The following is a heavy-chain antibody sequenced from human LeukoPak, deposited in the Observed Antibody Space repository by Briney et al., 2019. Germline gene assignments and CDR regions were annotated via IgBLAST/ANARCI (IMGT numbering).Heavy chain of an antibody. Sequence: ASVKVSCKASGYTFTSYGISWVRQAPGQGLEWMGWISAYNGNTNYAQKLQGRVTMTTDTSTSTAYMELRSLRSDDTAVYYCARMEQSCSGGSCYFDYFDYWGQGTLVTVSS. V-gene: IGHV1-18*01. CDR3: ARMEQSCSGGSCYFDYFDY. CDR1: GYTFTSYG. J-gene: IGHJ4*02. D-gene: IGHD2-15*01. CDR2: ISAYNGNT.